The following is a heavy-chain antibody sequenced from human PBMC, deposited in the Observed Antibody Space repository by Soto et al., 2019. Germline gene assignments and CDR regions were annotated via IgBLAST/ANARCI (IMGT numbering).Heavy chain of an antibody. D-gene: IGHD3-10*01. CDR3: ARFLDYYYYYSMDV. CDR1: GGTFSSYA. Sequence: QVQLVQSGAEVKKPGSSVKVSCKASGGTFSSYAISWVRQAPGQGLEWMGGIIPIFGTANYAQKFQGRVMITADESTSTAYMELSSLWYEDTPVHSCARFLDYYYYYSMDVWGQGTTVTVFS. J-gene: IGHJ6*02. CDR2: IIPIFGTA. V-gene: IGHV1-69*01.